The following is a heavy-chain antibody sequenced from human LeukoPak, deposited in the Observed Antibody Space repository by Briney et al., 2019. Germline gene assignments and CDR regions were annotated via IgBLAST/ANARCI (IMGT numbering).Heavy chain of an antibody. CDR2: IIPIFGTA. V-gene: IGHV1-69*01. J-gene: IGHJ4*02. CDR1: GGTFSSYA. Sequence: GSSVKVSCKASGGTFSSYAISWVRQAPGQGLEWMGGIIPIFGTANYAQKFQGRVTITADESTSTAYMELSSLRSEDTAVYYCARETYYDSSGYMVYWGQGTLVIVSS. CDR3: ARETYYDSSGYMVY. D-gene: IGHD3-22*01.